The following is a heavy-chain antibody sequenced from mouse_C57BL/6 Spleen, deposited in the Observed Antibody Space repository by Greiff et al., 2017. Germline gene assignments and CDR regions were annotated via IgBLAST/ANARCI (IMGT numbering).Heavy chain of an antibody. CDR2: IHPNSGST. CDR1: GYTFTSYW. V-gene: IGHV1-64*01. CDR3: AVIPPYDYDAMDY. J-gene: IGHJ4*01. Sequence: QVQLQQPGAELVKPGASVKLSCKASGYTFTSYWMHWVKQRPGQGLEWIGMIHPNSGSTNYNENFKSKATLTVDKSSSTAYMQLSSLTSEDSAVYYCAVIPPYDYDAMDYWGQGTSVTVSS.